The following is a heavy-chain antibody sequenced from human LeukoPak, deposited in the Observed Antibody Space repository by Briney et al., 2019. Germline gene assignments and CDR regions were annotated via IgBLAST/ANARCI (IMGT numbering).Heavy chain of an antibody. CDR3: ARVGGYSAYDYDYYSGMDV. CDR2: ISYDGSNK. D-gene: IGHD5-12*01. CDR1: GFTLRKYA. J-gene: IGHJ6*02. Sequence: GGSLTPSCPASGFTLRKYAMNGVRQAPGKGLEWVAVISYDGSNKYYADSVKGRFTISRDNSKNTLYLQMNSLRAEDTAVYYCARVGGYSAYDYDYYSGMDVWAQGTLVTVSS. V-gene: IGHV3-30*14.